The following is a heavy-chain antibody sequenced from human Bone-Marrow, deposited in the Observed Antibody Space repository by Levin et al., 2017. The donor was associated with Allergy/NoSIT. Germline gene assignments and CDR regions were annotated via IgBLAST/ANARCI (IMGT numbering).Heavy chain of an antibody. D-gene: IGHD2-2*01. J-gene: IGHJ6*02. V-gene: IGHV3-30-3*01. CDR1: GFTFSSYA. CDR2: ISYDGSNK. CDR3: ARERVVVPAAPNYYYYDGMDG. Sequence: PGGSLRLSCAASGFTFSSYAMHWVRQAPGKGLEWVAVISYDGSNKYYADSVKGRFTISRDNSKNTLYLQMNSLRAEDTAVYYCARERVVVPAAPNYYYYDGMDGWGQGTTVTVSS.